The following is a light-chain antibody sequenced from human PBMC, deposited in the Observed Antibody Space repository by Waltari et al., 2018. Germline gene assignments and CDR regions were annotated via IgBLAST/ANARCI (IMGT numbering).Light chain of an antibody. CDR2: WAS. CDR1: QSVLDRSNNKNY. V-gene: IGKV4-1*01. Sequence: DIVMTQSPDPLAVSLGERATIHCKSSQSVLDRSNNKNYLAWYQQKPGQPPKLFIYWASTRESGVPDRFSGSGSGTDFTLTISSLQAEDVAVYYCQQYYTTPITFGGGTKVEIK. CDR3: QQYYTTPIT. J-gene: IGKJ4*01.